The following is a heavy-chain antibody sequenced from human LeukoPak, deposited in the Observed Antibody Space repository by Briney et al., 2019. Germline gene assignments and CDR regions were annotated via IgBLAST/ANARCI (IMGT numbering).Heavy chain of an antibody. CDR3: AKDLNYYGSGSYPLFDY. D-gene: IGHD3-10*01. CDR2: LSYDGSNK. CDR1: GFTFSSYG. Sequence: GGSLRLSCAASGFTFSSYGMHWVRQAPGKGLEWVAVLSYDGSNKYYADSVKGRFTISRDNSKNALYLQMNSLRAEDTAVYYCAKDLNYYGSGSYPLFDYWGQGTLVTVSS. J-gene: IGHJ4*02. V-gene: IGHV3-30*18.